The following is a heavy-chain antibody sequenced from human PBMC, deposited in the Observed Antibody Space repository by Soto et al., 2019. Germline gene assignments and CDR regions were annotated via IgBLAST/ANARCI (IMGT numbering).Heavy chain of an antibody. Sequence: EVQLVESGGGLVQPGGSLRLSCAASGFTFSSYSMNWVRQAPGKGLEWVSYISSSSSTIYYADSVKGRFTISRDNAKNSLYLQMNSLRAEDTAVYYCASSTATAAAGTRSWFDPWGQGTLVTVSS. D-gene: IGHD6-13*01. J-gene: IGHJ5*02. CDR3: ASSTATAAAGTRSWFDP. CDR2: ISSSSSTI. CDR1: GFTFSSYS. V-gene: IGHV3-48*01.